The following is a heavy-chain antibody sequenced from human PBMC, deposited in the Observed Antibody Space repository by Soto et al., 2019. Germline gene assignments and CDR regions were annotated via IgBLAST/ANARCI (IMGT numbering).Heavy chain of an antibody. Sequence: SETLSLTYAVSGGSISSSNWWSWVRQPPGKGLEWIGESYHSGSAKYNLSIKSRVTTSVDKSKNQCTLRLTAVTAANTAVYYYAIGQQFSDWFDPWGQGTLVIVSS. V-gene: IGHV4-4*02. CDR1: GGSISSSNW. CDR3: AIGQQFSDWFDP. CDR2: SYHSGSA. J-gene: IGHJ5*02. D-gene: IGHD2-2*01.